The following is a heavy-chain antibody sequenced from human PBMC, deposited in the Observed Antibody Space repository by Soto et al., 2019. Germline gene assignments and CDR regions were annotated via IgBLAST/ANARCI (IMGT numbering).Heavy chain of an antibody. CDR1: GFTFSSYA. V-gene: IGHV3-30-3*01. Sequence: GGSLRLSCAASGFTFSSYALHWVRQAPGKGLEWVAVISYDGSNKYYADSVKGRFTISRDNSKNTVFLQMNSLRAEDSAVYSCARSYYYYYGMDVWGQGTTVTVSS. J-gene: IGHJ6*02. CDR3: ARSYYYYYGMDV. CDR2: ISYDGSNK.